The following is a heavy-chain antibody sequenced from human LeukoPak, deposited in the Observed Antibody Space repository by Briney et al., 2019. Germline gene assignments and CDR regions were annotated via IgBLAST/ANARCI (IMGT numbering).Heavy chain of an antibody. CDR3: AKSHYYDSSGPY. J-gene: IGHJ4*02. D-gene: IGHD3-22*01. V-gene: IGHV3-7*01. Sequence: GGSLRLSCAASGFTFSSYWMTWVRQAPGKGLEWVANIGEDGSEKYYVDSVKGRFTISRDNAKNSLYLQVNSLRAEDTAVYYCAKSHYYDSSGPYWGQGTLVTVSS. CDR2: IGEDGSEK. CDR1: GFTFSSYW.